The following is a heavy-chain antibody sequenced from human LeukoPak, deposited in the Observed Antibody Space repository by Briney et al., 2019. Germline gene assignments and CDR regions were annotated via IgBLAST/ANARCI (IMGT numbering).Heavy chain of an antibody. J-gene: IGHJ6*02. CDR1: GFTFSSYA. V-gene: IGHV3-23*01. D-gene: IGHD2/OR15-2a*01. Sequence: PGGSLTLSCAASGFTFSSYAMSWLRQAPGKGLEWVSAISGSGDSTYYADSVKGRFTICRDNYKNTLDLQMNSLRAEDTAVYYCARSIEFGTTYYYYGMDVWGQGTTVTVSS. CDR2: ISGSGDST. CDR3: ARSIEFGTTYYYYGMDV.